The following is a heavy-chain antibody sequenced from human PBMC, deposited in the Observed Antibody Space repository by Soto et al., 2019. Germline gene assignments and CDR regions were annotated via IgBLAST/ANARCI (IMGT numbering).Heavy chain of an antibody. D-gene: IGHD4-4*01. CDR1: GYTFTSYD. CDR2: MNPNSGST. V-gene: IGHV1-8*01. CDR3: ARVRYYSNYFYDYYYMDV. Sequence: ASVKVSCKASGYTFTSYDINWVRQATGQGLEWMGWMNPNSGSTGYAQKFQGRVTMTRNTSISTAYMELSSLRSEDTAVYYCARVRYYSNYFYDYYYMDVWGKGTTVTVSS. J-gene: IGHJ6*03.